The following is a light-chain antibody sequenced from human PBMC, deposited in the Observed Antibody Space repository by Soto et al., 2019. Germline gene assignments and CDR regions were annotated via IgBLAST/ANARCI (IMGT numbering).Light chain of an antibody. J-gene: IGLJ3*02. CDR3: AAWDDNVTGVM. CDR1: TSNIVDNY. Sequence: QSVLTQPPSASGTPGQRVIISCSGSTSNIVDNYVYWYRQLPGMAPQLLIYKNNQRPSGVPDRFSGSKSGTSASLAISGLRSEDEADYYCAAWDDNVTGVMFGGGTKLTVL. V-gene: IGLV1-47*01. CDR2: KNN.